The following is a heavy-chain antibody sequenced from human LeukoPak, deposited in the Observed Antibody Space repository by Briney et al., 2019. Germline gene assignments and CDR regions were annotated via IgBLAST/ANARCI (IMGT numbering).Heavy chain of an antibody. V-gene: IGHV3-23*01. D-gene: IGHD6-25*01. J-gene: IGHJ4*02. CDR2: ISGTGAST. CDR1: GFTFSNYA. CDR3: AKSPIAAPYYFEY. Sequence: GGSLRLSCVASGFTFSNYAMSWVRQAPGKGLEWVSAISGTGASTYYADSVKGRFSISRDNSKDTLHLHLNSLRADDTAVYYCAKSPIAAPYYFEYWGQRTLVTASS.